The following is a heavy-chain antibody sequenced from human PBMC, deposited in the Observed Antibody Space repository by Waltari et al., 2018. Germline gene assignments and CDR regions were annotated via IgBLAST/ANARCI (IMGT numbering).Heavy chain of an antibody. Sequence: QVQLVESGGGVVQPGRSLRLSCAASGFTFSSYAMHWVRQAPGKGLEWVAVISYDGSNKYYADSVKGRFTISRDNSKNTRYLQMNSLRAEDTAVYYCARGAIAAADAFDIWGQGTMVTVSS. V-gene: IGHV3-30-3*01. CDR2: ISYDGSNK. CDR1: GFTFSSYA. D-gene: IGHD6-13*01. CDR3: ARGAIAAADAFDI. J-gene: IGHJ3*02.